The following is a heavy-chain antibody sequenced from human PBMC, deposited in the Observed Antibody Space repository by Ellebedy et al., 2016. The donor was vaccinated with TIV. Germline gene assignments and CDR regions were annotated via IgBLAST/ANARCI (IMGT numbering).Heavy chain of an antibody. Sequence: SETLSLXXTVSGGSISSSSYYWGWIRQPPGKGLEWIGSIYYSGSTYYNPSLKSRVTISVDTSKNQFSLRLSSVTAADTALYYCAGLERIAVAGIDYWGQGTLVTVSS. J-gene: IGHJ4*02. CDR3: AGLERIAVAGIDY. D-gene: IGHD6-19*01. CDR2: IYYSGST. V-gene: IGHV4-39*01. CDR1: GGSISSSSYY.